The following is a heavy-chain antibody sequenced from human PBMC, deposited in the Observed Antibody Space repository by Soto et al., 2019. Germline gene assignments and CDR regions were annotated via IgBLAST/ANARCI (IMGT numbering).Heavy chain of an antibody. J-gene: IGHJ4*02. Sequence: SVKVSCKASGGTFSSYAISWVRQAPGQGLEWMGGIIPIFGTANYAQKFQGRVTITADESTSTAYMELSSLRSEDTAVYYCASENHYDSSGSNSYYFDYSGQRTLVTVSS. CDR2: IIPIFGTA. D-gene: IGHD3-22*01. V-gene: IGHV1-69*13. CDR3: ASENHYDSSGSNSYYFDY. CDR1: GGTFSSYA.